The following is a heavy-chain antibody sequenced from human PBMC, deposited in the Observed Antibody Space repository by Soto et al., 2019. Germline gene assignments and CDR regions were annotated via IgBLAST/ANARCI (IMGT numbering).Heavy chain of an antibody. V-gene: IGHV3-30*18. CDR2: ISYDGSNK. CDR3: AKDRGRWLQLTYFDY. CDR1: GFTFSSYG. D-gene: IGHD3-9*01. Sequence: PGGSLRLSCAASGFTFSSYGMHWVRQAPGKGLEWVAVISYDGSNKYYADSVKGRFTISRDNSKNTLYLQMNSLRAEDTAVYYCAKDRGRWLQLTYFDYWCQGTLDTVSS. J-gene: IGHJ4*02.